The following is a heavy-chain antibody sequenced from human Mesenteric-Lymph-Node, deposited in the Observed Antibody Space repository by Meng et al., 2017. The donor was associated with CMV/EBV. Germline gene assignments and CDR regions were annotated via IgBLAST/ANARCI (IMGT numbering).Heavy chain of an antibody. D-gene: IGHD1-26*01. CDR2: IYSDGGST. J-gene: IGHJ4*02. CDR3: ARDEGVGARGFDY. Sequence: GGSLRLSCAASGFTFSSYWMHWVRQAPGKGLVWVSRIYSDGGSTKYADSVKGRFTISRDTSKNTLYLQMNSLRAEDTAVYYCARDEGVGARGFDYWGQGTLVTVSS. V-gene: IGHV3-74*01. CDR1: GFTFSSYW.